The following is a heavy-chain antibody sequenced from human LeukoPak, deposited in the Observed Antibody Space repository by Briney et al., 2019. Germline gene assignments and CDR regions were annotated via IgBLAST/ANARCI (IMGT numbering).Heavy chain of an antibody. J-gene: IGHJ3*01. D-gene: IGHD1-1*01. V-gene: IGHV4-34*01. Sequence: SETLSLTCVVYGGSFGGYYWSWIRQPPGKGLEWIGEINHSGSTNYNPSLKSRVTISVDTSKNQFSLKLSSVTAADTAVYYCARRDPPLGWNDGDAFDVWGQGTMVTVSS. CDR3: ARRDPPLGWNDGDAFDV. CDR2: INHSGST. CDR1: GGSFGGYY.